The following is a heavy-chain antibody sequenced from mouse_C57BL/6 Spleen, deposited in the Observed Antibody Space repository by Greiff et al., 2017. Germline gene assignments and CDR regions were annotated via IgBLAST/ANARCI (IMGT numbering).Heavy chain of an antibody. CDR1: GFSFTGYW. CDR3: ARRYDSYNGYYFDY. V-gene: IGHV1-42*01. D-gene: IGHD2-3*01. Sequence: EVQLQQSGAELVKPGASVKISCKASGFSFTGYWMHWVQQSPEKGLEWIGKIIPSTGGTNYYAKFKTKATLTVNKSSSTAYMQLKSLTSEDSAVYYCARRYDSYNGYYFDYWGQGTTLTVSS. CDR2: IIPSTGGT. J-gene: IGHJ2*01.